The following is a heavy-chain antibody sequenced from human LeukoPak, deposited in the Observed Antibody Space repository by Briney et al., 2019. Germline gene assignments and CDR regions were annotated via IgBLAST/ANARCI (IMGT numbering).Heavy chain of an antibody. CDR3: ARVGQDFWSGYYVKDYYYGMDV. CDR2: IYYSGGT. Sequence: SETLSLTCTVSGGSISSSSYYWGWIRQPPGKGLEWIGSIYYSGGTYYNPSLKSRVTISVDTSKNQFSLKLSSVTAADTAVYYCARVGQDFWSGYYVKDYYYGMDVWGQGTTVTVSS. J-gene: IGHJ6*02. CDR1: GGSISSSSYY. V-gene: IGHV4-39*01. D-gene: IGHD3-3*01.